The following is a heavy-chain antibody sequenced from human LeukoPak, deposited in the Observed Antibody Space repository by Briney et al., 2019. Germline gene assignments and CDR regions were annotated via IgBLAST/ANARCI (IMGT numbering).Heavy chain of an antibody. CDR2: INLGGSAK. J-gene: IGHJ4*02. CDR3: AAWGKYNY. V-gene: IGHV3-7*01. CDR1: GFTLSGYW. D-gene: IGHD7-27*01. Sequence: GGSLRLSCAASGFTLSGYWMNWVRQAPGKGLEWVANINLGGSAKLYVDSVKGRFTISRDNAKNSLDLQMSSLKVEDTAVYYCAAWGKYNYWGQGTLVTVSS.